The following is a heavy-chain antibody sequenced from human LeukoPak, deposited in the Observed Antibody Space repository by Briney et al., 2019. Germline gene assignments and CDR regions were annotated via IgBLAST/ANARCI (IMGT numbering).Heavy chain of an antibody. CDR1: GGSISSGGYY. V-gene: IGHV4-31*03. J-gene: IGHJ2*01. D-gene: IGHD3-3*01. CDR3: ARAILTPSGYVWHFDL. CDR2: IYYSGSS. Sequence: SSETLSLTCTVSGGSISSGGYYWSWLRQHPGKGLEWIGYIYYSGSSYYNPSLKSRVTISVDTSKNQFSLKLSSVTAADTAVYYCARAILTPSGYVWHFDLWGRGTLVTVSS.